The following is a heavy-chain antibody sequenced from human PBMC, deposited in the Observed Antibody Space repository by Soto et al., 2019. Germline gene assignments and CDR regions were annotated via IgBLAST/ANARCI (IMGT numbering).Heavy chain of an antibody. D-gene: IGHD3-22*01. CDR2: IDPSDSQT. J-gene: IGHJ4*02. CDR3: ARQIYDSDTGPNFQYYFDS. V-gene: IGHV5-10-1*01. CDR1: GESLAGYG. Sequence: GVSHKVWCKGAGESLAGYGVTWVRQKQGKGLEWMGRIDPSDSQTYYSPSFRGHVTISVTKSITTVFLQWSSLRASDTAMYYCARQIYDSDTGPNFQYYFDSWGQGTPVTVSS.